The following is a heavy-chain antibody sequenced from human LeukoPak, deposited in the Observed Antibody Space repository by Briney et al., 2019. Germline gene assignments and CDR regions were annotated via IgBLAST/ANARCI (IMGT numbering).Heavy chain of an antibody. Sequence: GGSLRLSCAASGFTFSGYAMHWVRQAPGKGLEWVAVISYDGSNKYYADSVKGRFTISRDNSKNTLYLQMNSQRAEDTAVYYCARDRYYYDSSGYWGREEDYYYYGMDVWGQGTTVTVSS. CDR3: ARDRYYYDSSGYWGREEDYYYYGMDV. D-gene: IGHD3-22*01. V-gene: IGHV3-30-3*01. CDR2: ISYDGSNK. J-gene: IGHJ6*02. CDR1: GFTFSGYA.